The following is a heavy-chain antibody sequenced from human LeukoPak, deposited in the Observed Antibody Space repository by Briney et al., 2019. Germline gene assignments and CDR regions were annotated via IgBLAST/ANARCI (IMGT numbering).Heavy chain of an antibody. CDR2: IYYSGST. D-gene: IGHD6-13*01. CDR3: AKAAAAPGFDF. Sequence: SETLSLTCTVSGGSISGYYWSWIRQPPGKGLEWIGYIYYSGSTNYNPSLKSRVTISVDTSKNQFSLKLSSVTAADTALYYCAKAAAAPGFDFWGQGTLVTVSS. CDR1: GGSISGYY. J-gene: IGHJ4*02. V-gene: IGHV4-59*01.